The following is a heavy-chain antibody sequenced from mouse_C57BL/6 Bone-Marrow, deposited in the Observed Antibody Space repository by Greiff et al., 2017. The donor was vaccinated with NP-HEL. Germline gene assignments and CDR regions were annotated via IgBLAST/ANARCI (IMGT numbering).Heavy chain of an antibody. CDR1: GFSFNTYA. J-gene: IGHJ3*01. Sequence: EVQGVESGGGLVQPKGSLKLSCAASGFSFNTYAMNWVRQAPGKGLEWVARIRSKSNNYATYYADSVKDRFTISRDDSESMLYLQMNNLKTEDTAMYYCVRHGLYPFAYWGQGTLVTVSA. CDR2: IRSKSNNYAT. V-gene: IGHV10-1*01. CDR3: VRHGLYPFAY.